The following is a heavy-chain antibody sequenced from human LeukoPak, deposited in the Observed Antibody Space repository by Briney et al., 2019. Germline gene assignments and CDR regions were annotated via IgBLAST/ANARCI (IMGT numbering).Heavy chain of an antibody. CDR2: ISSSSSYI. D-gene: IGHD4-17*01. CDR1: GFTFSTYS. J-gene: IGHJ4*02. V-gene: IGHV3-21*01. Sequence: GGSLRLSCAASGFTFSTYSMNWVRQAPGKALEWASSISSSSSYIYYADSVKGRFTISRDNAKNSLYLQMNSLRAEDTAVYYCASAPTGTYYFDYWGQGTLVTVSS. CDR3: ASAPTGTYYFDY.